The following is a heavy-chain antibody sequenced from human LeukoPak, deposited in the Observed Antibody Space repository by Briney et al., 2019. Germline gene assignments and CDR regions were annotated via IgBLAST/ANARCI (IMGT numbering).Heavy chain of an antibody. D-gene: IGHD2-2*01. J-gene: IGHJ4*02. CDR2: VSQSGAT. Sequence: SEPLSLTCEVDGGSLSGYYWNWIRQSPGKGLEWIGEVSQSGATNYNPSLKSRVTISVDSSKNQFSLNLNSVIAADTAVYYCARISSTTIASGFDYWGQGTLVTVSS. CDR1: GGSLSGYY. CDR3: ARISSTTIASGFDY. V-gene: IGHV4-34*01.